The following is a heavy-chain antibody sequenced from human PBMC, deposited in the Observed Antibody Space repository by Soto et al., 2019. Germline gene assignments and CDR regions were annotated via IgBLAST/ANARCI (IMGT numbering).Heavy chain of an antibody. CDR1: GYTFTSYY. CDR2: INPSGGST. J-gene: IGHJ3*02. D-gene: IGHD1-26*01. Sequence: QVQLVQSGAEVKKPGASVKVSCKASGYTFTSYYMHWVRQAPGQGLEWMGIINPSGGSTSYAQKFQGRVTMTRDTSTSTVYMELSSLRSEDTAVYYCARDLREQLPGDDAFDIWGQGTMVTVSS. V-gene: IGHV1-46*01. CDR3: ARDLREQLPGDDAFDI.